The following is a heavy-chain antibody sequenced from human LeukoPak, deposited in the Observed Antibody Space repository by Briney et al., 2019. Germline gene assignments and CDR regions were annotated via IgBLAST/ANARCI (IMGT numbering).Heavy chain of an antibody. Sequence: SETLSLTCTASGGSISSSNYYWGWIRPPPGNGLEWIVSIYYSGKTYYNPSLKSRVTISVDTSKNQFSLKLTSVTAADTAVYYCAHFKGGSFDFWGQGTMVTVSS. CDR3: AHFKGGSFDF. CDR2: IYYSGKT. CDR1: GGSISSSNYY. V-gene: IGHV4-39*01. J-gene: IGHJ3*01. D-gene: IGHD1-26*01.